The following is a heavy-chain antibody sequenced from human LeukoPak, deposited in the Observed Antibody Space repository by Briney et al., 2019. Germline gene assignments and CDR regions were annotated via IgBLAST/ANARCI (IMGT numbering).Heavy chain of an antibody. Sequence: PSETLSLTCAVYGGSFSGYHWTWIRQSPGKGLEWIGDINPCGSTYYNPSLKSRLTISVDTSKNQFSLKLRSVTAADTAVYYCARGRHDITMIVVVMTSVSYYLDVWGKGTTVTVS. V-gene: IGHV4-34*01. CDR2: INPCGST. J-gene: IGHJ6*03. CDR1: GGSFSGYH. CDR3: ARGRHDITMIVVVMTSVSYYLDV. D-gene: IGHD3-22*01.